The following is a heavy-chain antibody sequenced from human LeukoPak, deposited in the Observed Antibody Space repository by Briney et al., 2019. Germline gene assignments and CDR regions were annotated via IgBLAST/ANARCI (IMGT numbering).Heavy chain of an antibody. D-gene: IGHD3-10*01. J-gene: IGHJ4*02. CDR1: AGSLTSSGYY. CDR2: IHSSGST. CDR3: ARRYGSGSFFQ. V-gene: IGHV4-39*07. Sequence: SETLSLTCTVSAGSLTSSGYYWGWVRQSPGKGLEWVGSIHSSGSTYYSPSLKSRVSISVDTSENQFSLKLNSVTAADTAVYYCARRYGSGSFFQWSQGTLVTVSS.